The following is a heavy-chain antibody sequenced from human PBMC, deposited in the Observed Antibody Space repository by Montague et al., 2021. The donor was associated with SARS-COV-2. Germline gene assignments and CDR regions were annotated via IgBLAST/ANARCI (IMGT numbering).Heavy chain of an antibody. CDR1: GGSFSGYY. V-gene: IGHV4-34*01. CDR2: ITQSGRT. J-gene: IGHJ4*02. Sequence: SETLSLTCAVYGGSFSGYYWSWIRQPPEKGLEWIGEITQSGRTNNNPSLKSRVIISVDTSKNQFSLKLSSVTAADTAVYYCARRGSSVWRVTVSAELDYWGQGTLVIVSS. CDR3: ARRGSSVWRVTVSAELDY. D-gene: IGHD1-26*01.